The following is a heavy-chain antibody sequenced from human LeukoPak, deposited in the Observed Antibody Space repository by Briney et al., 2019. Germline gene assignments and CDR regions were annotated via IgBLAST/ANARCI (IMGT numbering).Heavy chain of an antibody. CDR2: MNPNSGST. V-gene: IGHV1-8*03. J-gene: IGHJ4*02. CDR1: GYTFTSYD. D-gene: IGHD2-15*01. CDR3: ARGRSKCYPYYFEY. Sequence: ASVKVSYKASGYTFTSYDINWVRQATGQGLEWMGWMNPNSGSTGYAQKFQGRVTITRNTSISTAYMELSGLRSEDTAVYYCARGRSKCYPYYFEYWGQGTLVTVSS.